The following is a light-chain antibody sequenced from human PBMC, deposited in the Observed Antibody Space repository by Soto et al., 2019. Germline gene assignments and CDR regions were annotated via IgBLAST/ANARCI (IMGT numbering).Light chain of an antibody. J-gene: IGKJ1*01. V-gene: IGKV1-8*01. CDR1: QGISSY. Sequence: AIRMTQSPSSFSASTGDRVAITCRASQGISSYLAWYQQKPGKAPKLLIYAASTLQSGVPSRFSGSGSGTDFTLTISCLQSEDFATYYCQQYYTYPASWTFGQGTKVEI. CDR3: QQYYTYPASWT. CDR2: AAS.